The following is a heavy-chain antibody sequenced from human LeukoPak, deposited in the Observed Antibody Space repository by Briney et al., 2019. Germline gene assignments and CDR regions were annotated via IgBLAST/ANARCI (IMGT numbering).Heavy chain of an antibody. Sequence: PSETLSLTCAVSGGSISSYYWSWIRQPPGKGLEWIGYIYYSGSTNYNPSLKSRVTISVDTSKNQFSLKLSSVTAADTAVYYCARGYCSSTDCYALAPFDYWGQGTLVAVSS. CDR3: ARGYCSSTDCYALAPFDY. V-gene: IGHV4-59*01. CDR1: GGSISSYY. J-gene: IGHJ4*02. D-gene: IGHD2-2*01. CDR2: IYYSGST.